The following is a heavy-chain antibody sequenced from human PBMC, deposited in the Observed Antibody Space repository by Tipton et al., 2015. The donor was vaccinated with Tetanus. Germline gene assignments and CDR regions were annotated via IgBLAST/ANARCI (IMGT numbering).Heavy chain of an antibody. CDR3: ARERFVEWLGPLDC. V-gene: IGHV6-1*01. CDR2: TYYRSGWSY. CDR1: GDRVSSNSAA. Sequence: GLVKPSLTLSLTCAISGDRVSSNSAAWNWVRQSPSRGLEWLGRTYYRSGWSYDYAVSVKGRITINPDTSKNHFSLQLTSVTPEDTAVYYCARERFVEWLGPLDCRGQGTLVTVSS. D-gene: IGHD3-3*01. J-gene: IGHJ4*02.